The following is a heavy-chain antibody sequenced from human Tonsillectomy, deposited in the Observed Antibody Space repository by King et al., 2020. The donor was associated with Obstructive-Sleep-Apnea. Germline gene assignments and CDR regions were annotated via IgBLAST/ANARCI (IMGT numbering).Heavy chain of an antibody. CDR2: VYYSGST. V-gene: IGHV4-39*07. Sequence: LQLQESGPGLVKPSETLSLTCTVSVGSISGSSYYWGCIRQPPGKGLEWIVSVYYSGSTNFNPSLKSRVTISVDTSKNQLSLNVSSVTAADTAVYYCAREPRRWLQPYYFDYWRQGTLVTVSS. D-gene: IGHD5-24*01. J-gene: IGHJ4*02. CDR1: VGSISGSSYY. CDR3: AREPRRWLQPYYFDY.